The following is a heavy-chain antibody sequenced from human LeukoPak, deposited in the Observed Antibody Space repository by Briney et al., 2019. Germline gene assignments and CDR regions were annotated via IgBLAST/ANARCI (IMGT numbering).Heavy chain of an antibody. J-gene: IGHJ4*02. D-gene: IGHD1-26*01. CDR3: TTALRWEQPNFDY. Sequence: SGGSLRLSCAASGFTFSSYSMNWVRQAPGKGPEWVARIKSNADGGTVHYAAPVSGRFTMSRDDSQSTLYLQMDSLKTEDTALYYCTTALRWEQPNFDYWGQGTFVTVSS. CDR1: GFTFSSYS. CDR2: IKSNADGGTV. V-gene: IGHV3-15*01.